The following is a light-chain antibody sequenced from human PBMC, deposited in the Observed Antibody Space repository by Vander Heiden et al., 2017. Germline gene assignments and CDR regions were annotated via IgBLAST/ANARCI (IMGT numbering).Light chain of an antibody. CDR3: GAWDDSRKGVV. CDR1: STNIGSNT. CDR2: SSS. V-gene: IGLV1-44*01. Sequence: QSVFTQPPSASGPPGPRVTISCSGSSTNIGSNTVNWYQQLPGTAPKLLIYSSSQRASGVPDRFSGSKSGTSAALAISGLQYEDEADYYCGAWDDSRKGVVFGGGTKLTV. J-gene: IGLJ3*02.